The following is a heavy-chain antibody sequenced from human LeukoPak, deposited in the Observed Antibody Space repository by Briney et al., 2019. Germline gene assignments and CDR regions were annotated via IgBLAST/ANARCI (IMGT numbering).Heavy chain of an antibody. CDR1: GGSFSGYY. D-gene: IGHD3-3*01. CDR3: ATALRFLEWAS. J-gene: IGHJ5*02. Sequence: PSETLSLTRAVYGGSFSGYYWSWIRQPPGKGLEWIGGINHSGSTNYNPSLKSRLTISVDTSKNQFFLKLSSVTAADTAVYYCATALRFLEWASWGQGTLVTVSS. CDR2: INHSGST. V-gene: IGHV4-34*01.